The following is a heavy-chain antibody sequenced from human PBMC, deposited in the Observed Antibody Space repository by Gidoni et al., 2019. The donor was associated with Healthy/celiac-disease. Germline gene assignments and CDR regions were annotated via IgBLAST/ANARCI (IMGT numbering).Heavy chain of an antibody. CDR3: ARERVGSGYYYFSAFDI. CDR1: GGSISSYY. V-gene: IGHV4-59*01. CDR2: IYYSGST. Sequence: QVQLQESGPGLVKPSETLSLTCTVAGGSISSYYWSWIRQPPGKGLEWIGYIYYSGSTNYNPSLKSRVTISVDTSKNQFSLKLSSVTAADTAVYYCARERVGSGYYYFSAFDIWGQGTMVTVSS. D-gene: IGHD3-22*01. J-gene: IGHJ3*02.